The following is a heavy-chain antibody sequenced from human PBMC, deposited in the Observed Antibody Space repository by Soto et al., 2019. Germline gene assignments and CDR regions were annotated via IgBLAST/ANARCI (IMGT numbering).Heavy chain of an antibody. Sequence: EVQLAESGGGLVQPGGSLRLSCAASGFTFSNYWMSWVRQAPGKGLEWVANIKQDGSEKYYVDSVKGRFTISRDNAKNSLYLQLNSLRAEDTAVFYCARGLAIAARNYYYYYYMDVWGKGTTVTVSS. J-gene: IGHJ6*03. D-gene: IGHD6-6*01. CDR1: GFTFSNYW. V-gene: IGHV3-7*01. CDR2: IKQDGSEK. CDR3: ARGLAIAARNYYYYYYMDV.